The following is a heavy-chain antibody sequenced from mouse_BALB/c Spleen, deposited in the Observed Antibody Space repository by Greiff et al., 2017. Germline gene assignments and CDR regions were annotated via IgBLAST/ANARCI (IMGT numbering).Heavy chain of an antibody. CDR3: AREKSYYAMDY. CDR2: ISDGGSYT. Sequence: EVMLVESGGGLVKPGGSLKLSCAASGFTFSDYYMYWVRQTPEKRLEWVATISDGGSYTYYPDSVKGRFTISRDNAKNNLYLQMSSLKSEDTAMYYCAREKSYYAMDYWGQGTSVTVSA. V-gene: IGHV5-4*02. CDR1: GFTFSDYY. J-gene: IGHJ4*01.